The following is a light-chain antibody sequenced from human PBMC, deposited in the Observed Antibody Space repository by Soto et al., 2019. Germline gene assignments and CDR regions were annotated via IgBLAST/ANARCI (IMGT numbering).Light chain of an antibody. J-gene: IGKJ4*01. V-gene: IGKV1-33*01. CDR3: QQYDNLYLT. CDR1: QDISNY. CDR2: DAS. Sequence: DIQMTQSPSSLSASVGDRVTITCQASQDISNYLNWYQQKPGKAPKLQIYDASNLETGVPSRFSGSGSGTDFTFTISSLQPEDIATYYCQQYDNLYLTFGGGTKVEIK.